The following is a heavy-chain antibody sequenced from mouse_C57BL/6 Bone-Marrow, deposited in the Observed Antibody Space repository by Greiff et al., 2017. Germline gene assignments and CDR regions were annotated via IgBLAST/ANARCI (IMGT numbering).Heavy chain of an antibody. J-gene: IGHJ2*01. CDR3: TRDYYGSSLY. CDR2: IDPETGGT. D-gene: IGHD1-1*01. V-gene: IGHV1-15*01. CDR1: GYTFTDYE. Sequence: QVQLQQSGAELVRPGASVTLSCKASGYTFTDYEMHWVKQTPVHGLEWIGAIDPETGGTDYNQKFKGKAILTADKSSSTAYMDLRSLTSEDSAVYYCTRDYYGSSLYWGQGTTLTVSS.